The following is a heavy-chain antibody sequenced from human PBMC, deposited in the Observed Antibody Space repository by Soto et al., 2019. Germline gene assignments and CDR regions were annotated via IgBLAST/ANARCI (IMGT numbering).Heavy chain of an antibody. J-gene: IGHJ1*01. D-gene: IGHD3-16*01. V-gene: IGHV3-30*19. CDR1: GFTFRSYV. CDR2: TSYDGSGK. CDR3: ARWGTTGGLDV. Sequence: QVQLVESGGGVVQPGTSLRLSCVGSGFTFRSYVIHWVRQAPGKGLEWVALTSYDGSGKYYGDSVRGRFTISRDNSRNTVDLQMDRLRLEDTALYYCARWGTTGGLDVWGQGTLVSVSS.